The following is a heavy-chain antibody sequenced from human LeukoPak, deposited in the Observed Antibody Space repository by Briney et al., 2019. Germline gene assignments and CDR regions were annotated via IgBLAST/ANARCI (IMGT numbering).Heavy chain of an antibody. D-gene: IGHD6-19*01. CDR2: INAGNGNT. Sequence: ASVKVSCKASGYTFTSYAMHWVRQAPGQRLEWMGWINAGNGNTKYSQKFQGRVTITRDTSASTAYMELSSLRSEDTAVYYCARDRGGQWLAYDAFDIWGQGTMVTVSS. CDR3: ARDRGGQWLAYDAFDI. CDR1: GYTFTSYA. J-gene: IGHJ3*02. V-gene: IGHV1-3*01.